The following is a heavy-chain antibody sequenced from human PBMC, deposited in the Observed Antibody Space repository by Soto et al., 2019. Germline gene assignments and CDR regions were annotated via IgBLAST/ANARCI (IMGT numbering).Heavy chain of an antibody. J-gene: IGHJ5*02. CDR2: ISSSSSYI. CDR1: GFTFSSYS. Sequence: EVQLVESGGGLVKPGGSLRLSCAASGFTFSSYSMNWVRQAPGKGLEWVSSISSSSSYIYYADSVKGRFTISRDNAKHSLYLQMNSLRAEDTAVYFCAGSGSGSYYPHNWLDPWGQGTLVTVSS. D-gene: IGHD3-10*01. CDR3: AGSGSGSYYPHNWLDP. V-gene: IGHV3-21*01.